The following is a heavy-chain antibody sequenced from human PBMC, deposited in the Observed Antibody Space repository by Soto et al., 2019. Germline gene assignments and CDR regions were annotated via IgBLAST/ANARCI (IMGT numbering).Heavy chain of an antibody. Sequence: QVQVHESGPGLVKTSETLALTCTVSGGSINSYYWSWIRQPAGKGLEWLGRIYTSGNTNYNPSLKSRVSISVDTSKNQLSLNLTSVTAADTAVYYCARAPMVLSRSYFDSWGQGTPVTVSS. CDR3: ARAPMVLSRSYFDS. CDR1: GGSINSYY. J-gene: IGHJ4*02. V-gene: IGHV4-4*07. CDR2: IYTSGNT. D-gene: IGHD2-8*01.